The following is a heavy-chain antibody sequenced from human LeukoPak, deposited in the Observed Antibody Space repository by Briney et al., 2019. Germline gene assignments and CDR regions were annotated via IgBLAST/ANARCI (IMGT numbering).Heavy chain of an antibody. CDR2: IYYSGST. CDR3: ARGRRYEYYYYYMDV. J-gene: IGHJ6*03. Sequence: HPSETLSLTCTVSGVSICSSSYYWGWIRQPPGKGLEWIGSIYYSGSTYYNPSLKSRVTISVDTSKNQFSLKLSSVTAADTAVYYCARGRRYEYYYYYMDVWGKGTTVTVSS. D-gene: IGHD1-1*01. CDR1: GVSICSSSYY. V-gene: IGHV4-39*07.